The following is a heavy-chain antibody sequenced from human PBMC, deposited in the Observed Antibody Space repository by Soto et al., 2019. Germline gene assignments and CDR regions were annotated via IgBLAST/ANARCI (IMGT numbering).Heavy chain of an antibody. CDR2: VYYSGST. D-gene: IGHD3-16*01. J-gene: IGHJ5*02. V-gene: IGHV4-39*01. CDR1: GGSISSSTYY. CDR3: ASQGWGSTILFDP. Sequence: SETLSVTCTVSGGSISSSTYYWGWVRQAPGKGLQWIGTVYYSGSTYHNPSLKSRVTMSVDTSKNQFSLNLSSVTAADTAVYYCASQGWGSTILFDPWGQGTLVTVSS.